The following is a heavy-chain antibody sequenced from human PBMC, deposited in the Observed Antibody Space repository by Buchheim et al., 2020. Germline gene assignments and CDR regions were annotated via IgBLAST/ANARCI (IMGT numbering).Heavy chain of an antibody. J-gene: IGHJ6*02. Sequence: EVQLLESGGGLVQPGGSLRLSCAASGFTFSSYAMSWVRQAPGKGLEWVSALSGSGGSTYYADSVKGRFTISRDNSKNTLYLQMNSLRAEDTAVYYCAKDWSGYWQYYYYYYGMDVWGQGTT. CDR2: LSGSGGST. D-gene: IGHD3-3*01. V-gene: IGHV3-23*01. CDR3: AKDWSGYWQYYYYYYGMDV. CDR1: GFTFSSYA.